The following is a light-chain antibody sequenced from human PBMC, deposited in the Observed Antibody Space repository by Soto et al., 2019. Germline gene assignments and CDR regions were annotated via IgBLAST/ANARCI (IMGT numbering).Light chain of an antibody. V-gene: IGKV3-15*01. Sequence: EIVLTQSPATVSVSPGEGATLSCSASQNVYTDLAWYQQKPGQAPRLLIYGASTRATDMPGRFSGRGSGTEFTLTISNLQSEDFAVYYCQQYNDWPPLTFGGGTEVDIK. CDR3: QQYNDWPPLT. CDR1: QNVYTD. CDR2: GAS. J-gene: IGKJ4*01.